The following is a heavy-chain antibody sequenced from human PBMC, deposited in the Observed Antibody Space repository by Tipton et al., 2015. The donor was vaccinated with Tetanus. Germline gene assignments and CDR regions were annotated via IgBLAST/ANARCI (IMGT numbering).Heavy chain of an antibody. CDR1: GYNFATFW. V-gene: IGHV5-51*01. J-gene: IGHJ5*02. Sequence: QLVQSGAEVKKPGESLNISCKASGYNFATFWIGWVRQKPGKGLEWMGIIYPGHSSVRYSPTFQGQGPISADRSTTTAYLQWDRQKLPHTAMYFCARHGLATSYSWFDPWGQGTQVPVSS. CDR2: IYPGHSSV. D-gene: IGHD3-16*01. CDR3: ARHGLATSYSWFDP.